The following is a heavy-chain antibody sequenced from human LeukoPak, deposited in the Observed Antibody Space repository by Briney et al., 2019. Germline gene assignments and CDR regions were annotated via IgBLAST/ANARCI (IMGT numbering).Heavy chain of an antibody. CDR1: GYSFPNYW. D-gene: IGHD3-3*01. CDR2: LYPGDSDT. Sequence: GESLKISCKGSGYSFPNYWIGWVRQMPGKGLEWLGILYPGDSDTRYSPSFQGQVTISADKFISTAYLQWSSLKASDTAIYYCARSSVNWFDPWGPGTLVTVSS. J-gene: IGHJ5*02. CDR3: ARSSVNWFDP. V-gene: IGHV5-51*01.